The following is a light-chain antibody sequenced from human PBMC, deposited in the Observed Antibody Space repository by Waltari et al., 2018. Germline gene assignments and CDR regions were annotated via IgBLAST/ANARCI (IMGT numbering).Light chain of an antibody. V-gene: IGLV3-16*01. CDR1: ALSTKY. Sequence: SHELTQPPSVSVSLGQMARISCSVEALSTKYVYWYQQKPGQSPVLIIYKDIERPSGTPERFSGSSSGTLVTLTISGVQAEDEADYYCLSPDSGGTYWVFGGGTKLTVL. J-gene: IGLJ3*02. CDR3: LSPDSGGTYWV. CDR2: KDI.